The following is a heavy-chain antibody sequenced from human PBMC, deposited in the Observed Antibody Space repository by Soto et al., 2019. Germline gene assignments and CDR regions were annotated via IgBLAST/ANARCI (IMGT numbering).Heavy chain of an antibody. CDR1: GFTFSSYG. J-gene: IGHJ4*02. V-gene: IGHV3-30*18. CDR3: AKDKPLPEDCTNGVCFYFDY. D-gene: IGHD2-8*01. CDR2: ISYDGSNK. Sequence: GGSLRLSCAASGFTFSSYGMHWVRQAPGKGLEWVAVISYDGSNKYYADSVKGRFTISRDNSKNTLYLQMKSLRAEDTAVYYCAKDKPLPEDCTNGVCFYFDYWGQGTLVTVSS.